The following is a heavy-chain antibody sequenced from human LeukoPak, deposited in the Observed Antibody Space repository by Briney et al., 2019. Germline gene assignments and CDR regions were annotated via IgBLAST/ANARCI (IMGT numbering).Heavy chain of an antibody. CDR3: ARGETYYYGSGPYYYGMDV. D-gene: IGHD3-10*01. CDR1: GFTFRSYS. J-gene: IGHJ6*02. CDR2: INSSSSYI. Sequence: GSLGLSLGASGFTFRSYSINWGRQASGKGVGGVSSINSSSSYIYYADSVKGRFTISRDNAKNSLYLQMNSLRAEDTAVYYCARGETYYYGSGPYYYGMDVWGQGTTVTVSS. V-gene: IGHV3-21*01.